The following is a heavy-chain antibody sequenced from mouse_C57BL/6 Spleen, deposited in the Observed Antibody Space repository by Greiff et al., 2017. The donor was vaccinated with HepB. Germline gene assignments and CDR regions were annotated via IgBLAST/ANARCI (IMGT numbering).Heavy chain of an antibody. D-gene: IGHD2-4*01. V-gene: IGHV14-4*01. CDR2: IDPENGDT. J-gene: IGHJ3*01. CDR3: TTRVYYDPFFAY. Sequence: EVQLQESGAELVRPGASVKLSCTASGFNIKDDYMHWVKQRPEQGLEWIGWIDPENGDTEYASKFQGKATITADTSSNTAYLQLSSLTSEDTAVYYCTTRVYYDPFFAYWGQGTLVSVSA. CDR1: GFNIKDDY.